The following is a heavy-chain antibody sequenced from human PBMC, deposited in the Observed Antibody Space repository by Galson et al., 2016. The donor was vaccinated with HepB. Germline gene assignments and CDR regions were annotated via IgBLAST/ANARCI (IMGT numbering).Heavy chain of an antibody. J-gene: IGHJ4*02. CDR1: GFTVSSNY. D-gene: IGHD1-14*01. CDR2: IYSDGST. Sequence: SLRLSCAASGFTVSSNYMIWVRQAPWKGLEWVSVIYSDGSTHYADSVKDRFSISRDNSKTTLYLQMNRLKGEDTAVYYCAGDSTAPVRAGYCGQGTLVTVSS. CDR3: AGDSTAPVRAGY. V-gene: IGHV3-66*01.